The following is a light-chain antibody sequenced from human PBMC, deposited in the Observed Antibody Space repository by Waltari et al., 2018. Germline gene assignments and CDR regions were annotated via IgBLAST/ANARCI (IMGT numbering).Light chain of an antibody. Sequence: DIQMTQSPSSLSASVGDRVPITCRASQDIRDYLGWFQKKPGKAPKSLIYAVSRLQSGVPSKFSGSGSGTDFTLTINSLQPEDFATYYCQQYNSYPWTFGQGTKVEIK. J-gene: IGKJ1*01. CDR3: QQYNSYPWT. CDR2: AVS. V-gene: IGKV1-16*02. CDR1: QDIRDY.